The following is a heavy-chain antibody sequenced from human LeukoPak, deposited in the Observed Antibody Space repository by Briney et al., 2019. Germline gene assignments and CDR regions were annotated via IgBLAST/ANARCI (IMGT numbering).Heavy chain of an antibody. V-gene: IGHV3-23*01. D-gene: IGHD5-18*01. Sequence: GSLRLSCAASGFTFSSYAMSWVRQAPGKGLEWVSAISGSGGCTYYADSVKGRFTISRDNSKNTLYLQMNSLRAEDTAVYYCAKDGYSYGLGMDVWGKGTTVTVSS. CDR3: AKDGYSYGLGMDV. CDR1: GFTFSSYA. CDR2: ISGSGGCT. J-gene: IGHJ6*03.